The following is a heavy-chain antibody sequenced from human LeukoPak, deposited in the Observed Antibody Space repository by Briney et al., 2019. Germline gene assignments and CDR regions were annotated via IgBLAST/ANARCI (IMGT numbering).Heavy chain of an antibody. CDR3: AREISPSSSSWYPPGFDY. CDR1: GFTFSSYW. CDR2: IKQDGSEK. D-gene: IGHD6-13*01. Sequence: PGGSLRLSCAASGFTFSSYWKSWVRQAPGKGLEWVANIKQDGSEKYYVDSVKGRFTISRDNAKNSLYLQMNSLRAEDTAVYYCAREISPSSSSWYPPGFDYWGQGTLVTVSS. V-gene: IGHV3-7*05. J-gene: IGHJ4*02.